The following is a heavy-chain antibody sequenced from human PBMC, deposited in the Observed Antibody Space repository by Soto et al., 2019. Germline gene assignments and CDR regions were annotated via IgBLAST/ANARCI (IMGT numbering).Heavy chain of an antibody. D-gene: IGHD3-22*01. CDR3: ARGNYYDSSGYYCDY. Sequence: PGGSLRLSCAASGFTFSSYGMHWVRQAPGKGLEWVAVIWYDGSNKYYADSVKGRFTISRDNSKNTLYLQMNSLRAEDTAVYYCARGNYYDSSGYYCDYWGQGTLVTVSS. J-gene: IGHJ4*02. CDR1: GFTFSSYG. V-gene: IGHV3-33*01. CDR2: IWYDGSNK.